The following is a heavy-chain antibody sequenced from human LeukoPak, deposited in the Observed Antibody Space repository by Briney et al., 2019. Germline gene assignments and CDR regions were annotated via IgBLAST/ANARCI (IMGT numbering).Heavy chain of an antibody. D-gene: IGHD6-19*01. CDR3: AKGAGPPWFDP. Sequence: PSETLSLTCTVSGASISSDTSFWSWIRQPAGKGLEWIGRISSTGRTDYNPSLTSRVTISIDTSKNQLSMQLNSVTAADTAVYYCAKGAGPPWFDPWGQGTLVTVSS. V-gene: IGHV4-61*02. CDR1: GASISSDTSF. CDR2: ISSTGRT. J-gene: IGHJ5*02.